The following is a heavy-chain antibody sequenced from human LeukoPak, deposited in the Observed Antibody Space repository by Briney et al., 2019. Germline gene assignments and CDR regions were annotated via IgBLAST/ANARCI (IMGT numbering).Heavy chain of an antibody. CDR1: GGSITGTSYY. J-gene: IGHJ6*03. V-gene: IGHV4-39*07. Sequence: SETLSLTCIVSGGSITGTSYYWGWFRQPPGTGLDWIGSFYFGVSTYYNPSLKSRVTISVDTSKNQFSLKLSSVTAADTAVYYCARRVYYYYMDVWGKGTTVTISS. CDR2: FYFGVST. CDR3: ARRVYYYYMDV.